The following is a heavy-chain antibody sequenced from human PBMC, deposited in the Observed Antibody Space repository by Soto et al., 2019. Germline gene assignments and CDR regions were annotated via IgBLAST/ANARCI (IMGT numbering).Heavy chain of an antibody. Sequence: LGGSMRLSCVASGFTLTNNGMHWVRQAPGQGLEWVAVISSDGSSYYYGDSVRGRFTISRDTSKNTLFLEMNSLTTADTAVYYCAKDRGLAESGTWSHYYYGMDVWGQGTSVTVSS. CDR2: ISSDGSSY. D-gene: IGHD1-26*01. CDR1: GFTLTNNG. CDR3: AKDRGLAESGTWSHYYYGMDV. J-gene: IGHJ6*02. V-gene: IGHV3-30*18.